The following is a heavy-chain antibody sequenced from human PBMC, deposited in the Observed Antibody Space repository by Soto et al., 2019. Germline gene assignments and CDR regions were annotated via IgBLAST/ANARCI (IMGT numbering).Heavy chain of an antibody. D-gene: IGHD2-2*01. CDR1: GYTFTSYA. V-gene: IGHV1-3*01. CDR3: ARVVVVVPAAMRGWFDS. CDR2: INAGNGNI. Sequence: ASVKVSCKASGYTFTSYAMHWVRQAPGQRLEWMGWINAGNGNIKYSQKFQGRVTITRDTSASTAYMELSSLRSDDTAVYYCARVVVVVPAAMRGWFDSWGQGTLVTVSS. J-gene: IGHJ5*01.